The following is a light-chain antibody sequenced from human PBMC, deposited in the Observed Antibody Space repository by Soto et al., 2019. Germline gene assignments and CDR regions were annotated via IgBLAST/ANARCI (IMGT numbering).Light chain of an antibody. J-gene: IGLJ2*01. Sequence: QSALTQPASVSGSPGQSITISCTGTSSDVGNYNYVSWYQQHPGKAPKLMIYEVSNRPSGVSDRFSGSKSGNTASLTISGLQAEDEADYYCNSYTTSTPLVFGGGTKLTVL. CDR1: SSDVGNYNY. CDR3: NSYTTSTPLV. CDR2: EVS. V-gene: IGLV2-14*01.